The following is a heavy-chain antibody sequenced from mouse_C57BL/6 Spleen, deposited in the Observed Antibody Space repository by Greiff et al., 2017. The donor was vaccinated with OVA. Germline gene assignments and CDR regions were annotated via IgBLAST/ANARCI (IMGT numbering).Heavy chain of an antibody. J-gene: IGHJ1*03. CDR1: GYTFTSYW. CDR3: ARSGITTVVAHGYFDV. CDR2: IDPNSGGT. Sequence: QVQLQQPGAELVKPGASVKLSCKASGYTFTSYWMHWVKQRPGRGLEWIGRIDPNSGGTKYNEKFKSKATLTVDKPSSTAYMQLSSLTSEDSAVYYCARSGITTVVAHGYFDVWGTGTTVTVSS. D-gene: IGHD1-1*01. V-gene: IGHV1-72*01.